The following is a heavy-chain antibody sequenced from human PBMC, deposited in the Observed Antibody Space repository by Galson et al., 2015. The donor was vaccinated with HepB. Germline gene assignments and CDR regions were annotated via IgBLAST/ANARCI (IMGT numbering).Heavy chain of an antibody. CDR1: GFTFSSYN. Sequence: SLRLSCAASGFTFSSYNMNWVRQPPGKGLEWVSYISSSRSTIYYADSVKGRFTIARDNAKNSVYLEMNSLRAEDTAVYYCARDRGGSGSYLSDYYGMDVWGQGTTVTVSS. V-gene: IGHV3-48*04. J-gene: IGHJ6*02. D-gene: IGHD3-10*01. CDR3: ARDRGGSGSYLSDYYGMDV. CDR2: ISSSRSTI.